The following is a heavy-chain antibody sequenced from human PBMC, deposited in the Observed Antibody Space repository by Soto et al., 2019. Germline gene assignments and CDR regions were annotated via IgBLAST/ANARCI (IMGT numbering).Heavy chain of an antibody. CDR2: ISYDGSNK. Sequence: QVQLVESGGGVVQPGRSLRLSCVGSGFIFSNNGMHWVRQTPGKGLEWVAVISYDGSNKYYADSVKGRFTISRDNSKNTLYLQMNSLRAEDTAVYYCAKDVVVGATTGLGDYYYYYGMDVWGQGTTVTVSS. J-gene: IGHJ6*02. V-gene: IGHV3-30*18. CDR1: GFIFSNNG. D-gene: IGHD1-26*01. CDR3: AKDVVVGATTGLGDYYYYYGMDV.